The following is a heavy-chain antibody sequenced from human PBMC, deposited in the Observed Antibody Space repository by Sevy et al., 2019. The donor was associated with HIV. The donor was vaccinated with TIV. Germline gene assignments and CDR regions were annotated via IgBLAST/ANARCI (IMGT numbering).Heavy chain of an antibody. CDR2: LSFGCGEI. J-gene: IGHJ4*02. CDR3: AREGCTKPHDY. CDR1: GFTFSKYS. Sequence: GGSLRLSCAAPGFTFSKYSMSWVRQPLGKGLEWVSTLSFGCGEINYADSVKGRFTISRDNSKSSVYLQMNNLRPEDTAVYYCAREGCTKPHDYWGQGTLVTVSS. D-gene: IGHD2-8*01. V-gene: IGHV3-23*01.